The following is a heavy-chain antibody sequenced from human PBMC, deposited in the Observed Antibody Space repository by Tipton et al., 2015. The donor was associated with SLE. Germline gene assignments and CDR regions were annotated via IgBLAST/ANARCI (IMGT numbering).Heavy chain of an antibody. D-gene: IGHD3-22*01. CDR3: ARGELIEGFDP. CDR1: GFTFSDYY. J-gene: IGHJ5*02. V-gene: IGHV3-11*01. Sequence: SLRLSCAGSGFTFSDYYMNWIRQAPGKGLEWVAYISASGGTRYYADSVKGRFLMSRDNAKNSLYLQLNSLRAEDTAVYFCARGELIEGFDPWGQGTLVTVAA. CDR2: ISASGGTR.